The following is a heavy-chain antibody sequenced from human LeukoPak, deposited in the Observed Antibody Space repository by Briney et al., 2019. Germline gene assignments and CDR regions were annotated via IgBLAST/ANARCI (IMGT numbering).Heavy chain of an antibody. CDR2: IYYSGST. CDR3: ARDTSYYDSSGYYSGSRVHWFDP. V-gene: IGHV4-61*01. D-gene: IGHD3-22*01. J-gene: IGHJ5*02. Sequence: SETLSLTCTVSGGSISSGSYYWSWIRQPPGKGLEWIGYIYYSGSTNYNPSLKSRVTMSVDTSKNQFSLKLSSVTAADTAVYYCARDTSYYDSSGYYSGSRVHWFDPWGQGTLVTVSS. CDR1: GGSISSGSYY.